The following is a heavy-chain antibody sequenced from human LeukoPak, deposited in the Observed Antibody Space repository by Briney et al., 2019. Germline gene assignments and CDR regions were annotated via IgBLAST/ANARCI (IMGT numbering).Heavy chain of an antibody. Sequence: GGSLRLSCAASGFTFSSYWMNWARQAPGKGLEWVSAISGSGGSTYYADSVKGRFTISRDNSKNTLYLQINSLRAEDTAVYYCAKLISGPYYFDYWGQGTLVTVSS. CDR2: ISGSGGST. J-gene: IGHJ4*02. CDR1: GFTFSSYW. D-gene: IGHD2-15*01. CDR3: AKLISGPYYFDY. V-gene: IGHV3-23*01.